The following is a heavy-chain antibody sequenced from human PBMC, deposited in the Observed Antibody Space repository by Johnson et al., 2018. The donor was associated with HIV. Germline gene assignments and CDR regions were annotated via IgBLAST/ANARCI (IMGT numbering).Heavy chain of an antibody. J-gene: IGHJ3*02. CDR2: ISGGSAGT. V-gene: IGHV3-11*05. CDR1: GFTFSDYY. D-gene: IGHD6-6*01. CDR3: ARELRIAARGLAFDI. Sequence: QVQLVESGGGLVKPGGSLRLSCVGSGFTFSDYYMSWVRQAPGKGLEWIAYISGGSAGTFYADSVKGRFTISRDNAKKSLYLQMNSLRAEDTAVYYCARELRIAARGLAFDIWGQGTMVTVSS.